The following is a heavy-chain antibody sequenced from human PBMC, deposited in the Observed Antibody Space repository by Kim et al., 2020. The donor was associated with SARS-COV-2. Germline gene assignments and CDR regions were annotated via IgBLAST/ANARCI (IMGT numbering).Heavy chain of an antibody. Sequence: TNYNPSLKRRVTISVDTSKNPFSLKLSSVTAADTAVYYCARRASVRDFDYWGQGTLVTVSS. V-gene: IGHV4-34*01. D-gene: IGHD1-26*01. J-gene: IGHJ4*02. CDR3: ARRASVRDFDY. CDR2: T.